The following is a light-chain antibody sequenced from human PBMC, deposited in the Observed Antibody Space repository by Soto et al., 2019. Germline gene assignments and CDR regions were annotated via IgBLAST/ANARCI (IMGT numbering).Light chain of an antibody. Sequence: EVVLTQSPGTLSVSPGERVTLSCRASQSVSSKLVCYQRKPGQAPSLLIYGATSSTTSTPDRFSSSGSAKEFSPTISILDHEDSAEYYCQYCSTSPFGGGTTVDIK. CDR2: GAT. V-gene: IGKV3-20*01. J-gene: IGKJ4*01. CDR3: QYCSTSP. CDR1: QSVSSK.